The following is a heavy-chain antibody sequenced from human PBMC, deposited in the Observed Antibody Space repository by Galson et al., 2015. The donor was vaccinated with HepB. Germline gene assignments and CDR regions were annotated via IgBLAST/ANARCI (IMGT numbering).Heavy chain of an antibody. Sequence: SVKVSCKASGYTFTSYGISWVRQAPGQGLEWMGWISAYNGNTNYAQKLQGRVTMTTDTSTSTAYMELRSLRSDDTAVYYCARALGYCSSTSCYIFDYWGQGTLVTVSS. J-gene: IGHJ4*02. CDR1: GYTFTSYG. CDR3: ARALGYCSSTSCYIFDY. V-gene: IGHV1-18*04. D-gene: IGHD2-2*02. CDR2: ISAYNGNT.